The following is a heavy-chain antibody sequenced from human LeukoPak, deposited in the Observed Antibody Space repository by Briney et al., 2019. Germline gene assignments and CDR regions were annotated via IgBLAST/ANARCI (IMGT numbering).Heavy chain of an antibody. V-gene: IGHV3-23*01. Sequence: PGGSLKLSCAASGFTFSSYAMSWVRQAPGKGLEWVSAISGSGGSTYYADSVKGRFTISRDNSKNTLYLQMNSLRAEDTAVYYCASRHYDFGYYWGQGTQVTVSS. J-gene: IGHJ4*02. CDR3: ASRHYDFGYY. D-gene: IGHD4-17*01. CDR2: ISGSGGST. CDR1: GFTFSSYA.